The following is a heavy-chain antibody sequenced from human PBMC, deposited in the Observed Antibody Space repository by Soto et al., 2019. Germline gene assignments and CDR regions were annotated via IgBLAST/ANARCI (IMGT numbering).Heavy chain of an antibody. CDR3: AGLGMGRPGAFDI. Sequence: SETLSLTCTVSGGSISSYYWSWIRQPPGKGLEWIGYIYYSGSTNYNPSLKSRVTISVDTSKNQFSLKLSSVTTADTAVYYCAGLGMGRPGAFDIWGQGTMVTVSS. D-gene: IGHD7-27*01. V-gene: IGHV4-59*08. CDR2: IYYSGST. CDR1: GGSISSYY. J-gene: IGHJ3*02.